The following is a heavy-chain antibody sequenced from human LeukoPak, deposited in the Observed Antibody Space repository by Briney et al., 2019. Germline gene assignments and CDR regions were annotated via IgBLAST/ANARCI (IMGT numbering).Heavy chain of an antibody. Sequence: ASVKVSCKASGGTFSSYAISWVRQAPGQGLEWMGGIIPTFGTTNYAQKFQGRVTITAVESTSTAYMELSSLRSEDTALYYCARFSGGYYYYYMDVWGKGTTVTVSS. J-gene: IGHJ6*03. D-gene: IGHD2-15*01. V-gene: IGHV1-69*13. CDR3: ARFSGGYYYYYMDV. CDR1: GGTFSSYA. CDR2: IIPTFGTT.